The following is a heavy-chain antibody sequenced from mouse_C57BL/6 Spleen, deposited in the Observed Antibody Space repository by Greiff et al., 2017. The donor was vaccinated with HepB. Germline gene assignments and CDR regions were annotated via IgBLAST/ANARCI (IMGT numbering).Heavy chain of an antibody. V-gene: IGHV3-6*01. J-gene: IGHJ1*03. CDR1: GYSITSGYY. CDR2: ISYDGSN. Sequence: EVQLQESGPGLVKPSQSLSLTCSVTGYSITSGYYWNWIRQFPGNKLEWMGYISYDGSNNYNPSLKNRISITRDTSKNQFFLKLNSVTPEDTATYYCARIFITTARYFDVWGTGTTVTVSS. CDR3: ARIFITTARYFDV. D-gene: IGHD1-1*01.